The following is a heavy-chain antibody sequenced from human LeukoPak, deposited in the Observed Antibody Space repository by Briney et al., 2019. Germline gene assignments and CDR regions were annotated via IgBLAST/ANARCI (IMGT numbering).Heavy chain of an antibody. Sequence: TVKVSCKASGGTFSTYGISWVRQAPGQGLEWMGGIIPIFGTTNYAQKFQGRVTITADEYMSTAYMELSSLRSEDTAIYYCAKGGRGGERAAFDIWGQGTMVTVSS. CDR3: AKGGRGGERAAFDI. CDR1: GGTFSTYG. CDR2: IIPIFGTT. V-gene: IGHV1-69*13. D-gene: IGHD3-16*01. J-gene: IGHJ3*02.